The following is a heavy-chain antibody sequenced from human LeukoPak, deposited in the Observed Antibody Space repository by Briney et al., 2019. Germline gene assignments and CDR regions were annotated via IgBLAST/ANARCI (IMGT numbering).Heavy chain of an antibody. V-gene: IGHV3-23*01. J-gene: IGHJ4*02. D-gene: IGHD4-17*01. Sequence: GSLGLPWEALGFPFRSYAMGWVPPVPGKGLGWVSAINGGGGSTYNADSVKGRFTISRDNSKNTLYLQMNSLRAEDTAVYYCAKDTDYVFDYWGQGTLVTVSS. CDR2: INGGGGST. CDR3: AKDTDYVFDY. CDR1: GFPFRSYA.